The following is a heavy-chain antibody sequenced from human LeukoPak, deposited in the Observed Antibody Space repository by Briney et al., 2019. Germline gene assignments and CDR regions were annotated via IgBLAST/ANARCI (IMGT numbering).Heavy chain of an antibody. V-gene: IGHV1-2*02. D-gene: IGHD3-22*01. CDR3: ARVGPDDSSSYYSGYVWFDP. J-gene: IGHJ5*02. CDR1: GYTFTGYY. CDR2: INPNSGGT. Sequence: ASVKVSCKASGYTFTGYYMHWVRQAPGQGLEWMGWINPNSGGTNYAQKFQGRVTMTRDTSISTAYMELGRLRSDDTAVYYCARVGPDDSSSYYSGYVWFDPWGQGTLVTVSS.